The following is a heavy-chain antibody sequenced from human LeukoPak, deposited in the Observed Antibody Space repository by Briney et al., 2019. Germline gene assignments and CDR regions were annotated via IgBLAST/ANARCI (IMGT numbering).Heavy chain of an antibody. D-gene: IGHD3-10*02. V-gene: IGHV3-21*01. CDR2: ISSSSSYI. CDR1: GFTFSSYS. Sequence: GGSRLLSCAASGFTFSSYSMNWVRQAPGKGLEWVSSISSSSSYIYYADSVKGRFTISRDNAKNSLYLQMNSLRAEDTAVYYCAELGITMIGGVWGKGTTVTISS. CDR3: AELGITMIGGV. J-gene: IGHJ6*04.